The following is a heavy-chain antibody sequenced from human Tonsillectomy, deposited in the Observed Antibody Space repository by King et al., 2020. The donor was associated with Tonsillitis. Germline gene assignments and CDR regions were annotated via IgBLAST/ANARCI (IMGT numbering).Heavy chain of an antibody. D-gene: IGHD6-13*01. Sequence: QLVQSGAEVKRPGASVKVSCKASGYTFTSYGISWVRQAPGQGLEWMRWISAYNGNRNYAQNFQGRVTMTTDTSTSTAYMELRSLRSDDTAVYYCARETAPANFDFWGQGTLVTVSS. J-gene: IGHJ4*02. CDR1: GYTFTSYG. CDR2: ISAYNGNR. V-gene: IGHV1-18*04. CDR3: ARETAPANFDF.